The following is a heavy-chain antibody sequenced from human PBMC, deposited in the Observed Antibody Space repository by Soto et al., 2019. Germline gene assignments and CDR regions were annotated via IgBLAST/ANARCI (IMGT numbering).Heavy chain of an antibody. V-gene: IGHV1-46*01. CDR2: IKPTGGET. CDR3: ARERDSSGWSPLLYYYYYGMDV. D-gene: IGHD6-19*01. CDR1: GYTFTNYY. J-gene: IGHJ6*02. Sequence: GASVKVSCKASGYTFTNYYMHWVRQAPGQGLEWMGIIKPTGGETTYAQKFLGRATMTRDTSTGTLYMELSSLRSEDTAVYYCARERDSSGWSPLLYYYYYGMDVWGQGTTVTVSS.